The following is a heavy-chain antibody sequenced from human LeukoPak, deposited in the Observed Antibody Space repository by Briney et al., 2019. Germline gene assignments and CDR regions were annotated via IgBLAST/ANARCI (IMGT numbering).Heavy chain of an antibody. Sequence: SETLSLTCTVSGGSISGTPYYWGWIRQSPGKGLEWIGSIYYSGSTYYNPSLKSRLTISVDTSKNQFSLKLSSVTAADTAVYYCARLTTYGRFSEVWGKGTTVTVSS. CDR1: GGSISGTPYY. CDR3: ARLTTYGRFSEV. CDR2: IYYSGST. J-gene: IGHJ6*04. V-gene: IGHV4-39*07. D-gene: IGHD3-10*02.